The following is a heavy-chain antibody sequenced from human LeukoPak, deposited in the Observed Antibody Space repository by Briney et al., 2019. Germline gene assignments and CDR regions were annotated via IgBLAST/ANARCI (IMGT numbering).Heavy chain of an antibody. D-gene: IGHD2-15*01. CDR1: GGSISSYY. V-gene: IGHV4-4*07. J-gene: IGHJ6*03. Sequence: SETLSLTCTVSGGSISSYYWSWIRQPAGKGLEWIGRIYISGSTNYNPSLKSRVTMSVDTSKNQFSLKLSSVTAADTAVYYCARNSKDAPYYYYYMDVWGKGTTVTVSS. CDR3: ARNSKDAPYYYYYMDV. CDR2: IYISGST.